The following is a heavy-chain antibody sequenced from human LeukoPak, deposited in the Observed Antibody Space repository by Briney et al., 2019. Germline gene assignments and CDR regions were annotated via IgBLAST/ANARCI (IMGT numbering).Heavy chain of an antibody. Sequence: GGSLRLSCVGSGFTFSNYAMTWVRQAPRKGLEWVSALRNSGSSPYYADSVKGRFTISRDNSQNTLYLQMNSLRAEDTAVYYCAKTGGATNFGPLDPWGQGTLVFVSS. CDR1: GFTFSNYA. J-gene: IGHJ5*02. V-gene: IGHV3-23*01. D-gene: IGHD1-26*01. CDR2: LRNSGSSP. CDR3: AKTGGATNFGPLDP.